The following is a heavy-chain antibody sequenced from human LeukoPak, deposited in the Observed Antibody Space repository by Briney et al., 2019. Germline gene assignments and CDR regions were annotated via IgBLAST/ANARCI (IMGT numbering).Heavy chain of an antibody. CDR3: AKSVQLLWFGESSPGY. D-gene: IGHD3-10*01. CDR2: FSGSGGST. Sequence: PGGSLRLSCAASGFTFSSYAMSWVRQAPGKGLEWVSAFSGSGGSTYYADSVKGRFTISRDNSKNTLYLQMNSLRAEDTAVYYCAKSVQLLWFGESSPGYWGQGTLVTVSS. CDR1: GFTFSSYA. J-gene: IGHJ4*02. V-gene: IGHV3-23*01.